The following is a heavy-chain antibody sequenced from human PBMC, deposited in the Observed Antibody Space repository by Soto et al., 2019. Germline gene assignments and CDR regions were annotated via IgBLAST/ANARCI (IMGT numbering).Heavy chain of an antibody. D-gene: IGHD1-26*01. CDR3: ARSQWGELRYWCFDL. V-gene: IGHV3-48*03. CDR2: ISCSGSTI. J-gene: IGHJ2*01. Sequence: GGSLRLSCAASGFTFSSYEMHWVRQAPGKGLEWVSYISCSGSTIYYADSVKGRFTISRDNAKNSLYLQMNSLRAEDTAVYYCARSQWGELRYWCFDLWGRGTLVTVSS. CDR1: GFTFSSYE.